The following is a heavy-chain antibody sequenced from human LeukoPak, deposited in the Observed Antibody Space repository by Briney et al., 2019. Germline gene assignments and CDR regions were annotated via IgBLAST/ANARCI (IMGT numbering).Heavy chain of an antibody. V-gene: IGHV4-4*07. J-gene: IGHJ5*02. D-gene: IGHD4-17*01. CDR2: LYTSGST. Sequence: PSETLSLTCTVSGGSISSYYWSWIRQPAGKGLEWIGRLYTSGSTNYNPSLKSRVTISVDTSKNQFSLKLSSVTAADTAVYYCARAKPRSTVTLQEDWFDPWGQGTLVTVSS. CDR1: GGSISSYY. CDR3: ARAKPRSTVTLQEDWFDP.